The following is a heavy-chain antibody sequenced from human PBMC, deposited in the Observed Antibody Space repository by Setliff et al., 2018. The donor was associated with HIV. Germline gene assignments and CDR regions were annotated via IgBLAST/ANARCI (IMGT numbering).Heavy chain of an antibody. Sequence: PGGSLRLSCAASGVSFNNYAMSWVRQAPGEGLEWASIIYSDGYTYYADSVKGRFTIARDTSKNTMYLQMNSLRVEDTAVYYCARRAFCSSTTCFDYWGQGTLVTVSS. D-gene: IGHD2-2*01. CDR1: GVSFNNYA. V-gene: IGHV3-66*04. CDR2: IYSDGYT. CDR3: ARRAFCSSTTCFDY. J-gene: IGHJ4*02.